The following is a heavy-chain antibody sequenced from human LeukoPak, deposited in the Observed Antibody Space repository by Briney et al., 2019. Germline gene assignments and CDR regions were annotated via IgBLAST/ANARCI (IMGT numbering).Heavy chain of an antibody. D-gene: IGHD4-11*01. CDR1: GFTFSSYW. CDR2: IKKDGSEK. CDR3: ANRPYSNRESHY. J-gene: IGHJ4*02. V-gene: IGHV3-7*03. Sequence: GGSLTLTCAASGFTFSSYWMRWVRQAPGKGLEWVANIKKDGSEKYYVDSVKGRFTISRDNAKTSLYLQMNSLRAEDTAVYYCANRPYSNRESHYWGQGTLVTVSS.